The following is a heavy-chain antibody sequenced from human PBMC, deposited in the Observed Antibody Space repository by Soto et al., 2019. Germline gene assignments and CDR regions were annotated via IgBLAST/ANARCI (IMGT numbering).Heavy chain of an antibody. J-gene: IGHJ6*02. V-gene: IGHV1-18*01. Sequence: QVQLVQSGGEVKKPGASVKVSCKTSGYSFTTYGISWVRQAPGQGLEWMGWISAYNGNTNYAQKLEDRVTMTTDTATSTAYMELRSLRSDDTAVYYCAREGTAPYYYDGMDVWGQGSTVTVSS. D-gene: IGHD1-1*01. CDR1: GYSFTTYG. CDR2: ISAYNGNT. CDR3: AREGTAPYYYDGMDV.